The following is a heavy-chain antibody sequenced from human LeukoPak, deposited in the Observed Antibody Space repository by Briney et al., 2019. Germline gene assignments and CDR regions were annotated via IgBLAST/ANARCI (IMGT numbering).Heavy chain of an antibody. V-gene: IGHV3-33*01. Sequence: GRSLRLSCAASGFTFSSYGMHWVRQAPGKGLGWVGVIWYDGSNKYYADSVKGRFTISRDNSKNTLYLQMNSLRAEDTAVYYCARDQPAALGNYYYYGMDVWGKGTTVTVSS. CDR1: GFTFSSYG. CDR3: ARDQPAALGNYYYYGMDV. D-gene: IGHD2-2*01. J-gene: IGHJ6*04. CDR2: IWYDGSNK.